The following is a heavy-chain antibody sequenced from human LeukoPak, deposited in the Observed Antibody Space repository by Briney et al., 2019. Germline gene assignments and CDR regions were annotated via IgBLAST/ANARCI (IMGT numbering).Heavy chain of an antibody. CDR2: IYHSGST. V-gene: IGHV4-38-2*02. Sequence: PSETLSLTCTVSGYSISSGYYWGWIRQPPGKGLEWIGSIYHSGSTYYNPSLKSRVTISVDTSKNQFSLKLSSVTAADTAVYYCARVRLLTTYYFDYWGQGTLVTVSS. CDR1: GYSISSGYY. J-gene: IGHJ4*02. CDR3: ARVRLLTTYYFDY. D-gene: IGHD3-3*01.